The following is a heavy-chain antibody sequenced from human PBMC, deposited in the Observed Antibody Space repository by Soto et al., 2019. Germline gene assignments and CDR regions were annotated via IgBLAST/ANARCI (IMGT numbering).Heavy chain of an antibody. CDR3: ARDKITGLFDY. J-gene: IGHJ4*02. D-gene: IGHD2-8*02. CDR2: INHSGST. CDR1: GGSFRIYY. V-gene: IGHV4-34*01. Sequence: PSETLSLTCAVYGGSFRIYYWTWIRQPPGTGLEWIGEINHSGSTNYNPSLKSRVTISVDTSKNQFSLKLTSVTAADTAVYYCARDKITGLFDYWGQGTLVTVSS.